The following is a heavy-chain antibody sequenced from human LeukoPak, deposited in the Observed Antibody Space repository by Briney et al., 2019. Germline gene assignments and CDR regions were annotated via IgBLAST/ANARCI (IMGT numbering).Heavy chain of an antibody. CDR3: ARTGLWLRLNDY. D-gene: IGHD5-12*01. J-gene: IGHJ4*02. CDR2: INHSGST. CDR1: GGSFSGYY. V-gene: IGHV4-34*01. Sequence: PSETLSLTCAVYGGSFSGYYWSWIRQPPGKGREWIGEINHSGSTNYNPSLKSRVTMSVDTSKNQFSLKLSSVTAADTAVYYCARTGLWLRLNDYWGQGTLVTVSS.